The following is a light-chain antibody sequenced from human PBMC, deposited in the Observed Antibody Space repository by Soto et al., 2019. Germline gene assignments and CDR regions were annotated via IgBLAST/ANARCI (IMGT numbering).Light chain of an antibody. V-gene: IGKV3-20*01. CDR1: QSVSSDF. J-gene: IGKJ1*01. CDR2: ATS. CDR3: QQYGTSPRT. Sequence: EIVLTQSPGTLSLSPGEGDTLSCRASQSVSSDFLAWYQQKPGQAPRLLIYATSSRATGIPDRFSGSGSGTDFTLTISRLEPEDFAVYYCQQYGTSPRTFGQGTKVDIK.